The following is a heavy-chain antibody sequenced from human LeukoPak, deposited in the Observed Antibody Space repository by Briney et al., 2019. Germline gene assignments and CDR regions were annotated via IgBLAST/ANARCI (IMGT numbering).Heavy chain of an antibody. CDR3: ARVGTEVHTAMVIGWFDP. Sequence: SETLSLTCIVSGGSISSNIYYWGWIRQPPGKGLEWIGYIYYSGSTNYNPSLKSRVTISVDTSKNQFPLKLSSVTAADTAVYYCARVGTEVHTAMVIGWFDPWGQGTLVTVSS. CDR2: IYYSGST. D-gene: IGHD5-18*01. J-gene: IGHJ5*02. CDR1: GGSISSNIYY. V-gene: IGHV4-61*05.